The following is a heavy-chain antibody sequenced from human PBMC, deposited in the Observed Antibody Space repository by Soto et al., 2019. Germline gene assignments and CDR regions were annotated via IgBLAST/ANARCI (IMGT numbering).Heavy chain of an antibody. V-gene: IGHV1-2*04. J-gene: IGHJ6*02. CDR3: ARSGIIAAAGYYYYGMDV. CDR2: INPNSGGT. D-gene: IGHD6-13*01. CDR1: GYTFTGYY. Sequence: QVQLVQSGAEVKKPGASVKVSCKASGYTFTGYYMHWVRQAPGQGLECMGWINPNSGGTNYAQKFQGWVTMTRDTSIRQAYMELSRLRADDTAVYYCARSGIIAAAGYYYYGMDVWGQGTTGTVSS.